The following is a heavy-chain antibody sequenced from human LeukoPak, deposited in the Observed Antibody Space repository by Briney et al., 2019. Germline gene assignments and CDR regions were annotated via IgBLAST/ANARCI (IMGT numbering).Heavy chain of an antibody. CDR2: ISSSSRFI. J-gene: IGHJ4*02. CDR3: ARRALTMALGARPYYFDY. Sequence: GGSLRLSCAASGFTFNSYSMNWVRQAPGKGLEWVSSISSSSRFIYYADSVKGRFTISRDNAKNSLYLQMTSLRAADTAVYYCARRALTMALGARPYYFDYWGQGTLVTVSS. D-gene: IGHD3-10*01. CDR1: GFTFNSYS. V-gene: IGHV3-21*01.